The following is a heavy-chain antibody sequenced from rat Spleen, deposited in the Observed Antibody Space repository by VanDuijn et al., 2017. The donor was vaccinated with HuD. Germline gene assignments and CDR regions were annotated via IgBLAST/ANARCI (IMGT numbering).Heavy chain of an antibody. CDR1: GFTFSNAA. V-gene: IGHV10-5*01. Sequence: VQVVESGGGLVQPKESLKISCAASGFTFSNAAMYWVRQAPGKGLEWVARIRTKPNNYATYYVDSVKGRFTISRDTAQNILYLQMNSPRSEDTATYYCTRGGYYRYWGQGVMVTVSS. J-gene: IGHJ2*01. CDR3: TRGGYYRY. CDR2: IRTKPNNYAT. D-gene: IGHD1-1*01.